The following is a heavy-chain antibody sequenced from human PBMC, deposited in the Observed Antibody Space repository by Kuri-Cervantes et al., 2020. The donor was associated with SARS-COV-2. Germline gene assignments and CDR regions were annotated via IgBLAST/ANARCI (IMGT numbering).Heavy chain of an antibody. V-gene: IGHV1-69*05. CDR1: GGTFSSYA. J-gene: IGHJ4*02. Sequence: SVNVSCKASGGTFSSYAISWVRQAPGQGLEWMGGIIPIFGASNYAQKFQGRVTITTDESTSTAYMELSSLRSEDPAVYYCASQRAYDSSGYYRDYWGQGTLVTVSS. CDR3: ASQRAYDSSGYYRDY. D-gene: IGHD3-22*01. CDR2: IIPIFGAS.